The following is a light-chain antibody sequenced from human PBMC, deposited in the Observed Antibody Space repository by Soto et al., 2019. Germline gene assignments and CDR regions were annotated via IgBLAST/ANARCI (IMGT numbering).Light chain of an antibody. CDR1: QSISSN. Sequence: EIVMTRSPATPSVSPGERATLSCRASQSISSNLAWYQQKNGQTPRLFISGASTRAAGIPARFSGSGSGTDFTLTISSLQSEDFAFYYCQQYNNWPPFSFGPGTKVDIK. V-gene: IGKV3-15*01. CDR3: QQYNNWPPFS. CDR2: GAS. J-gene: IGKJ3*01.